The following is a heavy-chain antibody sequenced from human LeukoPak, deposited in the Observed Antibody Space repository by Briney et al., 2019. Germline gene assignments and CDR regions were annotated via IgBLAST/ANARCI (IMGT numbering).Heavy chain of an antibody. CDR2: IRYDGSNK. CDR3: ARGLWPDWYFDY. CDR1: GFTFSSYG. J-gene: IGHJ4*02. D-gene: IGHD2-21*01. V-gene: IGHV3-30*02. Sequence: GGSLRLSCAASGFTFSSYGMHWVRQAPGKGLEWVAFIRYDGSNKYYADSVKGRFTISRDNSKNTLYLQMNSLRAEDTAVYYCARGLWPDWYFDYWGQGTLVTVSS.